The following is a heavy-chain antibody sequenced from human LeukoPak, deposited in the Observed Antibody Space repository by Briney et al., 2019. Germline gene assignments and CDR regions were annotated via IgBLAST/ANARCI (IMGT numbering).Heavy chain of an antibody. J-gene: IGHJ5*02. Sequence: PSETLSLTCTVSGGSISSSSYYWGWIRQPPGKGLEWIGSIYYSGSTYYNPPLKSRVTISVDTSKNQFSLKLSSVTAADTAVYYCARQRDSSGYYERWFDPWGQGTLVTVSS. CDR2: IYYSGST. CDR3: ARQRDSSGYYERWFDP. V-gene: IGHV4-39*01. CDR1: GGSISSSSYY. D-gene: IGHD3-22*01.